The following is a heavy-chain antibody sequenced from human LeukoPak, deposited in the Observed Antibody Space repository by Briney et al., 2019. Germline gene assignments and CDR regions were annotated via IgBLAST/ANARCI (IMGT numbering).Heavy chain of an antibody. CDR3: ARALSSFWFDP. J-gene: IGHJ5*02. CDR2: IHISGST. D-gene: IGHD2-2*01. V-gene: IGHV4-61*02. CDR1: GGSISSDRYY. Sequence: SENLSLTCTVSGGSISSDRYYWSWIRQPAGKELEWIGRIHISGSTNYNPSLKSRVTISVNTSKNQFALKLSSVTAADTAVYYCARALSSFWFDPWGQGTLVTVSS.